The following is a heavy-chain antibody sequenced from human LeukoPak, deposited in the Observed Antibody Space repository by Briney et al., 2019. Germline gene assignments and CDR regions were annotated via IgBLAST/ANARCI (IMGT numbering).Heavy chain of an antibody. CDR3: ARGRGSPGPFDY. J-gene: IGHJ4*02. V-gene: IGHV3-21*01. CDR1: GFTFSSYS. D-gene: IGHD6-13*01. CDR2: ISSSSSYI. Sequence: GGSLRLSCAASGFTFSSYSMNWVRQAPGKGLEWVSSISSSSSYIYYADSVKGRFTISRDNAKNSLYLQMNSLRAEDTAVYYCARGRGSPGPFDYWGQGTLVTVSS.